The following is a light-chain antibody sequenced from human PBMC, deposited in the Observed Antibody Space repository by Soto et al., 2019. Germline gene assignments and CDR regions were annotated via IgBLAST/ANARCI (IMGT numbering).Light chain of an antibody. V-gene: IGLV2-14*01. CDR2: DVS. CDR1: SSDVGVYNY. Sequence: QSVLTQPASVSGSPGQSITISCTGTSSDVGVYNYVSWYQQHPGKAPKLMIYDVSNRPSGVSNRFSGSKSGNTASLTISGLQAEDEADYYCSSYTSSSTLGGVVFGGGTKLTVL. J-gene: IGLJ2*01. CDR3: SSYTSSSTLGGVV.